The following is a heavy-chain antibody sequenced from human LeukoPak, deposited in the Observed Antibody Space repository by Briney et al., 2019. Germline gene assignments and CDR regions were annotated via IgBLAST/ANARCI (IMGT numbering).Heavy chain of an antibody. CDR3: ARDPTPATSSGATGFDP. Sequence: ASETLSLTCTVSGGSISSSSYYWGWISQPPGKGLEWIGSIYYSGSTYYNPSLKSRVTISVDTSKNQFSLKLSSVTAADTAVYYCARDPTPATSSGATGFDPWGQGTLVTVSS. J-gene: IGHJ5*02. CDR1: GGSISSSSYY. CDR2: IYYSGST. D-gene: IGHD5-12*01. V-gene: IGHV4-39*02.